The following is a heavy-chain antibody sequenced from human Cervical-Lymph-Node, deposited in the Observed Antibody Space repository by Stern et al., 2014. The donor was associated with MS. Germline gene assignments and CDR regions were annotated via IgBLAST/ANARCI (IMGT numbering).Heavy chain of an antibody. CDR3: AKDISERHYYFDS. D-gene: IGHD3-16*02. Sequence: EVQLVESGGGSVQPGRSLRLSGAASGFTFDDFAMHRVRQAPGKGLKWVSGISWNSNNIGYADSGRGRFTISRDNAKNSLYLQMIGLRPEDTALYYCAKDISERHYYFDSWGEGTLVTVSS. CDR1: GFTFDDFA. V-gene: IGHV3-9*01. CDR2: ISWNSNNI. J-gene: IGHJ4*02.